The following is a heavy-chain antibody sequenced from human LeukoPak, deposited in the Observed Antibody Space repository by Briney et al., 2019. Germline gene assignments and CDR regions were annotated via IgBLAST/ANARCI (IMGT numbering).Heavy chain of an antibody. D-gene: IGHD2/OR15-2a*01. CDR1: GGSISSGDYY. Sequence: SETLSLTCTVSGGSISSGDYYWSWIRQPPGKGLEWIGHIYYSGSTYYNPSLKSRVTISVDTSKNQFSLKLSSVTAADTAVYYCARAHSIASYYYGVDVWGQGTTVTVSS. CDR2: IYYSGST. V-gene: IGHV4-30-4*01. J-gene: IGHJ6*02. CDR3: ARAHSIASYYYGVDV.